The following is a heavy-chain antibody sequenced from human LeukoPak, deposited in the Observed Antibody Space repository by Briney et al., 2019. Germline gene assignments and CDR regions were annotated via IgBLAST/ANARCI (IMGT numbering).Heavy chain of an antibody. CDR1: GFAVSSNY. CDR3: ATRGYCSGTSCYAPQP. V-gene: IGHV3-23*01. J-gene: IGHJ5*02. D-gene: IGHD2-2*01. Sequence: GGSLRLSCAASGFAVSSNYMTWVRPAPGKGREWVSAVSGSGDSTYYADSVKGRFTISRDNSKNTLYLQMNSLRPADTAVYYCATRGYCSGTSCYAPQPWGQGTLVTVSS. CDR2: VSGSGDST.